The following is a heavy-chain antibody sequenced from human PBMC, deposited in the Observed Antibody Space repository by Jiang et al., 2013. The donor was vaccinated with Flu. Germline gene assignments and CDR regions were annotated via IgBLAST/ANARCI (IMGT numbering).Heavy chain of an antibody. CDR1: DTPSPAT. J-gene: IGHJ6*02. V-gene: IGHV1-46*01. Sequence: SGAEVKKPGASVKVPARHLDTPSPATICTWVRQAPGQGLEWMGIINPSGGSTSYAQKFQGRVTMTRDTSTSTVYMELSSLRSEDTAAYYCARVWQQLVNYYGMDVWGQGTTVTVSS. CDR3: ARVWQQLVNYYGMDV. CDR2: INPSGGST. D-gene: IGHD6-13*01.